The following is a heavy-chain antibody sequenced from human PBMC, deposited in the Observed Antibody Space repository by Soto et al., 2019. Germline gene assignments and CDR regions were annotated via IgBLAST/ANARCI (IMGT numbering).Heavy chain of an antibody. CDR1: GFTFTSSA. CDR2: IVVGSGNT. CDR3: AAGTDYYYYGMDV. J-gene: IGHJ6*02. Sequence: GASVKVSCKASGFTFTSSAVQWVRQARGQRLEWIGWIVVGSGNTNYAQKFQERVTITRDMSTRTAYMELSSLRSEDTAVYYCAAGTDYYYYGMDVWGQGTTVTVSS. D-gene: IGHD1-1*01. V-gene: IGHV1-58*01.